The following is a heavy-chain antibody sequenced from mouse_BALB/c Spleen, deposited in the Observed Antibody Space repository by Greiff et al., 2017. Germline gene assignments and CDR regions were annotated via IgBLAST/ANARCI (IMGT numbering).Heavy chain of an antibody. J-gene: IGHJ4*01. CDR3: AKHYYGSSPYYYAMDY. CDR1: GFTFSSYT. D-gene: IGHD1-1*01. Sequence: EVQGVESGGGLVQPGGSLKLSCAASGFTFSSYTMSWVRQTPEKRLEWVAYISNGGGSTYYPDTVKGRFTISRDNAKNTLYLQMSSLKSEDTAMYYCAKHYYGSSPYYYAMDYWGQGTSVTVSS. CDR2: ISNGGGST. V-gene: IGHV5-12-2*01.